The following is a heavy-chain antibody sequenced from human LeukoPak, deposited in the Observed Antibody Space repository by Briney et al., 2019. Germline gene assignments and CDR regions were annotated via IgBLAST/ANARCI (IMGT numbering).Heavy chain of an antibody. CDR1: GFTFSSYG. V-gene: IGHV3-33*06. CDR2: IWYDGSNK. J-gene: IGHJ6*03. D-gene: IGHD3-3*01. Sequence: GGSLRLSCAASGFTFSSYGMHWVRQAPGKGLEWVAVIWYDGSNKYYADSVKGRFTISRDNSKNTLYLQMNSLRAEDTAVYYCAKEEYYDFWSGYPPQTTYYYYYMDVWGKGTTVTVSS. CDR3: AKEEYYDFWSGYPPQTTYYYYYMDV.